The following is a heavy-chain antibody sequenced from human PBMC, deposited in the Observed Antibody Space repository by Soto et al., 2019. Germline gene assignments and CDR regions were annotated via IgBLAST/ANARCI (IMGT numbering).Heavy chain of an antibody. D-gene: IGHD1-1*01. J-gene: IGHJ4*02. V-gene: IGHV3-23*01. CDR3: ARPDGATYNFRY. CDR2: ISTTGGST. CDR1: GFTFNAYS. Sequence: ESGGRLVQPGGSLRLSCAASGFTFNAYSLSWVRQAPGKGLEWVSAISTTGGSTYYADSVKGRFTISRDNSQNTLSLQMNSLRAEDTAVYYCARPDGATYNFRYWGQGTLVTVSS.